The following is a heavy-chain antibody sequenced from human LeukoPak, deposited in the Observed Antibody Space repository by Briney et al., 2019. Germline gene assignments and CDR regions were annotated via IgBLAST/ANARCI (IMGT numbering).Heavy chain of an antibody. CDR3: AKGGGGGSGWYYYYYYMDV. CDR2: IRYDGSNK. Sequence: GGSLRLSCAASGFTFSSYGMSWVRQAPGKGLEWVAFIRYDGSNKYYADSVKGRFTISRDNSKNTLYLQMNSLRAEDTAVYYCAKGGGGGSGWYYYYYYMDVWGKGTTVTISS. J-gene: IGHJ6*03. V-gene: IGHV3-30*02. D-gene: IGHD6-19*01. CDR1: GFTFSSYG.